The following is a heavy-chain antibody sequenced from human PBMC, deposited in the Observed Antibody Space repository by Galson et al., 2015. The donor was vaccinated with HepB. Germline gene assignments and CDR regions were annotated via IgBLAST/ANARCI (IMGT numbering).Heavy chain of an antibody. CDR1: GGSFSGYY. CDR2: INHSGST. J-gene: IGHJ5*02. V-gene: IGHV4-34*01. Sequence: SEPLSLTCAVYGGSFSGYYWSWIRQPPGKGLEWIGEINHSGSTNYNPSLKSRVTISVDTSKNQFSLKLSSVTAADTAVYYCARVKTPYYYGSGSYYKSRWFDPWGQGTLVTVSS. D-gene: IGHD3-10*01. CDR3: ARVKTPYYYGSGSYYKSRWFDP.